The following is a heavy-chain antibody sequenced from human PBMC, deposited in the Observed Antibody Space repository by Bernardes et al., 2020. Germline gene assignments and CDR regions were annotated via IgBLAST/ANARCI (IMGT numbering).Heavy chain of an antibody. CDR1: GGSISSSSYY. CDR2: IYYSGST. J-gene: IGHJ2*01. CDR3: ARIPPATTVTTYKTGYFDL. V-gene: IGHV4-39*01. D-gene: IGHD4-17*01. Sequence: SETLSLTCTVSGGSISSSSYYWGWIRQPPGKGLEWIGSIYYSGSTYYNPSLKSRVTISVDTSKNQFSLKLSSVTAADTAVYYCARIPPATTVTTYKTGYFDLWGRGTLVTVSS.